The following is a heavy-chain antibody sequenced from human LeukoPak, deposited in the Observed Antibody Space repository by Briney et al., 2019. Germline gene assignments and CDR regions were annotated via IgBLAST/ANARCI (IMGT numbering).Heavy chain of an antibody. CDR3: ARGSGLGAAAVY. J-gene: IGHJ4*02. D-gene: IGHD6-13*01. V-gene: IGHV3-30-3*01. CDR2: ISYDGSNK. Sequence: GGPLRLSFAPSESTLITLAMHWVGKAPGKGLRWVAVISYDGSNKYYADSVKGRFTISRDNSKNTLYLQMNSLRAEDTAVYYCARGSGLGAAAVYWGQGTLVTVSS. CDR1: ESTLITLA.